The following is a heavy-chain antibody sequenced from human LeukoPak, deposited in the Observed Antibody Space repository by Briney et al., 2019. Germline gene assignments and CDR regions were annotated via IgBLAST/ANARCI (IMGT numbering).Heavy chain of an antibody. J-gene: IGHJ1*01. CDR2: IYSGGST. V-gene: IGHV3-66*01. D-gene: IGHD3-3*01. Sequence: PGGSLRLSCAASGFTFSSYSMSWVRQAPGKGLEWVSVIYSGGSTYYADSVKGRFTISRDNSKNTLYLQMNSLRAEDTAVYYCACLYYDFWSGYPKYFQHWGQGTLVTVSS. CDR1: GFTFSSYS. CDR3: ACLYYDFWSGYPKYFQH.